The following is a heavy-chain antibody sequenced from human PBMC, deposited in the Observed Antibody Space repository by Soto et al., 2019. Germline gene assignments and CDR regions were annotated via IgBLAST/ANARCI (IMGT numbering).Heavy chain of an antibody. CDR1: GFTVSNYP. J-gene: IGHJ4*02. D-gene: IGHD3-10*01. CDR2: ITRSGGKT. V-gene: IGHV3-23*01. CDR3: ARGEYSLSYYVF. Sequence: EVQLLQSGGGLVQPGGSLRLSCAASGFTVSNYPMSWVRQAPGKGLERVSHITRSGGKTFYADSVRGRSTISRDDSTNTLYLQLNSLRVEDSAVYFCARGEYSLSYYVFWGQGALVTVSS.